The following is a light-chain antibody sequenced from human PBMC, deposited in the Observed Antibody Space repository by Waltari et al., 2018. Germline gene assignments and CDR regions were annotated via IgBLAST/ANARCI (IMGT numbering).Light chain of an antibody. J-gene: IGKJ4*01. V-gene: IGKV1-9*01. CDR1: QGISSY. CDR2: AAS. CDR3: QHLNNYPLT. Sequence: DIQLTQSPSFLSASVGDRVTITCRASQGISSYLACYQQKPGKAPKLLIYAASPLQSGVPSRFSGSGSGTEFTLTISSLQPEDFATYYCQHLNNYPLTFGGGTKVEIK.